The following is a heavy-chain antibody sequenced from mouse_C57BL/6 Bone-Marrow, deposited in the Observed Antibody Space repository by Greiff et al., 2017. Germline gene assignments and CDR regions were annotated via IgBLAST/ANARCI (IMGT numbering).Heavy chain of an antibody. J-gene: IGHJ4*01. V-gene: IGHV5-12*01. CDR1: GFTFSDYY. Sequence: EVQLLESGGGLVQPGGSLKLSCAASGFTFSDYYMYWVRQTPEKRLEWVAYISNGGGSTYYPDTVKGRFTISRDNAKNTLYLQMSRLKSEDTAMYSCARRGATVVAVDYWGRGTAITVTA. CDR3: ARRGATVVAVDY. D-gene: IGHD1-1*01. CDR2: ISNGGGST.